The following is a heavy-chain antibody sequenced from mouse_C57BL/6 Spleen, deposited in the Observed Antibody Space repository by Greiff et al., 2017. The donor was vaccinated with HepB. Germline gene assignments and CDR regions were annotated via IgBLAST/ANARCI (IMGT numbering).Heavy chain of an antibody. V-gene: IGHV5-4*01. Sequence: EVQLVESGGGLVKPGGSMKLSCAASGFTFSSYAMSWVRQTPEKRLEWVATISDGGSYTYYPDNVKGRFTISRDNAKNNLYLQMSHLKSEDTAMYYCARGGGVRRDYCAMDYWGQGTSVTVSS. D-gene: IGHD5-1*01. J-gene: IGHJ4*01. CDR2: ISDGGSYT. CDR3: ARGGGVRRDYCAMDY. CDR1: GFTFSSYA.